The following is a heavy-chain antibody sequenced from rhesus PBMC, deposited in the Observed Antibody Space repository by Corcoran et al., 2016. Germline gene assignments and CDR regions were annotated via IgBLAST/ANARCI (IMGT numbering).Heavy chain of an antibody. J-gene: IGHJ4*01. CDR3: AKLRAPAWNTDH. D-gene: IGHD1-20*01. CDR1: GCTFGDHH. CDR2: ISSGSGRTT. Sequence: EVQLVESGGGLVQPGGSLRLSWEASGCTFGDHHVDWVRQAPGKGLEWVSTISSGSGRTTLYPDSVKGRFTISRDNAKNTVFLQMNTLRAEDTAVYYCAKLRAPAWNTDHLGQGVLVTVSS. V-gene: IGHV3-110*02.